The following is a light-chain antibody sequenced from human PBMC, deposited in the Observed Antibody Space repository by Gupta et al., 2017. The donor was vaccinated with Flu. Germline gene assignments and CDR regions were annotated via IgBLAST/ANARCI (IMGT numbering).Light chain of an antibody. Sequence: PSSLSASVGDRVTLTCRAREGVGNYLNWYQLTPGKPPKLLIHAASNLQSGVPSRFSGSRSGTDFTLTISRLQPEDFAIYYCQQRDITPRTFGQGTKVEIK. V-gene: IGKV1-39*01. CDR1: EGVGNY. CDR3: QQRDITPRT. CDR2: AAS. J-gene: IGKJ1*01.